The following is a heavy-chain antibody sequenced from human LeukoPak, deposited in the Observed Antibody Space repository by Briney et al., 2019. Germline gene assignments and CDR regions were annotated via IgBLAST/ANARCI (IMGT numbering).Heavy chain of an antibody. J-gene: IGHJ5*02. CDR2: IYYSGST. CDR3: ARRDIAARLNWFDP. D-gene: IGHD6-6*01. CDR1: GXSISSSRYY. V-gene: IGHV4-39*01. Sequence: SETLSLTCTVSGXSISSSRYYWGWIRQPPGKGLEWIGNIYYSGSTYYNPSLKSRVTISLDTSKNQFSLKLSSVTAADTAVYYCARRDIAARLNWFDPWGQGTLVTVSS.